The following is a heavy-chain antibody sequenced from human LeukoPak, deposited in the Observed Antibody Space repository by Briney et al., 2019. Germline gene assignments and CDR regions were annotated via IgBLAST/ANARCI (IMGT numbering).Heavy chain of an antibody. CDR1: GFSVSSHF. V-gene: IGHV3-66*01. Sequence: PGGSLRLSCATSGFSVSSHFMSWIRQAPGKGLEAVSTIYNTDSGGGTYYSDSVKGRFTTFKDNSENTLYLQMSSLRVEDTAVYYCHGAWRKVGFDDWGRGTLVTVSS. CDR3: HGAWRKVGFDD. D-gene: IGHD4-17*01. CDR2: IYNTDSGGGT. J-gene: IGHJ4*02.